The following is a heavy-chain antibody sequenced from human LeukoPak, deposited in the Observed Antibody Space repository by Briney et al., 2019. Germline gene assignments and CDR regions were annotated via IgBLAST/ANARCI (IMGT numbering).Heavy chain of an antibody. D-gene: IGHD2-2*01. CDR1: GFTFSSYG. Sequence: SGGSLRLSCAASGFTFSSYGMHWVRQAPVKGLEWVAVTSYDGSNKYYADSVKGRFTISRDNAKNSLYLQMNSLRAEDTAVYYCARRYCSSTSCYEGYYFDYWGQGTLVTVSS. CDR3: ARRYCSSTSCYEGYYFDY. J-gene: IGHJ4*02. CDR2: TSYDGSNK. V-gene: IGHV3-30*03.